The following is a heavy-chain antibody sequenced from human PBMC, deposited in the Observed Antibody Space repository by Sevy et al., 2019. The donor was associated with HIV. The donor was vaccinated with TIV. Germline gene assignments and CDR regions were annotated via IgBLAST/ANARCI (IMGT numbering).Heavy chain of an antibody. J-gene: IGHJ3*02. V-gene: IGHV3-23*01. D-gene: IGHD6-19*01. CDR1: RFIFSDYA. CDR2: FGNGGGGS. Sequence: GGSLRLSCEASRFIFSDYAMAWVRQAPGKGLEWVSGFGNGGGGSKYADSVKGRLTVSRDNSKDTLYLQMNNLGSDDTAVYYCAKLQGAVALNDAFDIWGQGTMVTVSS. CDR3: AKLQGAVALNDAFDI.